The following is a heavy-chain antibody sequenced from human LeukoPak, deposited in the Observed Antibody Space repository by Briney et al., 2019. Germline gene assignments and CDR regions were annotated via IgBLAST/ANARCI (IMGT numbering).Heavy chain of an antibody. CDR1: GFTFSDYY. CDR3: ARDGCSSTSCLDWGFDY. CDR2: IKQDGSEK. V-gene: IGHV3-7*01. J-gene: IGHJ4*02. D-gene: IGHD2-2*01. Sequence: GGSLRLSCAASGFTFSDYYMSWIRQAPGKGLEWVANIKQDGSEKYYVDSVKGRFTISRDNAKNSLYLQMNSLRAEDTAVYYCARDGCSSTSCLDWGFDYWGQGTLVTVSS.